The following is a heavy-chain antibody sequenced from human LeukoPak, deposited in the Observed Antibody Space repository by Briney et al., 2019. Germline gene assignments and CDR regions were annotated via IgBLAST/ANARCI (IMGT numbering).Heavy chain of an antibody. D-gene: IGHD2-15*01. Sequence: GASVKVSCKASGGTFNRHAISWVRQAPGQGLEWMGGIVPDFDRANYAQKFQGRVTITTDESASTSYMEVSSLRSEDTATYYCAKSNGPVVLVVGANHLYYMDVWGKGTTVTVSS. CDR2: IVPDFDRA. J-gene: IGHJ6*03. CDR3: AKSNGPVVLVVGANHLYYMDV. V-gene: IGHV1-69*05. CDR1: GGTFNRHA.